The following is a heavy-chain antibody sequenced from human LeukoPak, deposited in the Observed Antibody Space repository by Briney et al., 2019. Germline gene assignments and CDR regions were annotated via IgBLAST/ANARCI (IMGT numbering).Heavy chain of an antibody. D-gene: IGHD7-27*01. CDR3: VRDNGNWDIDY. CDR2: IYHSGST. J-gene: IGHJ4*02. CDR1: GGSISSGDYY. Sequence: SQTLSLTCTVSGGSISSGDYYWSWIRQPPGKGLEWIGEIYHSGSTNYNPSLKSRVAISRDTSKNQFSLRLSSVTAADTALYYCVRDNGNWDIDYWGQGTLVTVSS. V-gene: IGHV4-30-4*01.